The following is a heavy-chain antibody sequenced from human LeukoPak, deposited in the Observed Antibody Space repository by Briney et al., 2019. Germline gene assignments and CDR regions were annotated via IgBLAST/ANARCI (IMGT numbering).Heavy chain of an antibody. J-gene: IGHJ5*02. CDR2: INHSGST. CDR3: ARVGAHCSSTSCYTDWFDP. Sequence: SETLSLTCAVYGGSFSGYYWSWIRQPPGKGLECIGEINHSGSTNYNPSLKSRVTISVDTSKNQFSLKLSSVTAADTAVYYCARVGAHCSSTSCYTDWFDPWGQGTLVTVSS. D-gene: IGHD2-2*02. CDR1: GGSFSGYY. V-gene: IGHV4-34*01.